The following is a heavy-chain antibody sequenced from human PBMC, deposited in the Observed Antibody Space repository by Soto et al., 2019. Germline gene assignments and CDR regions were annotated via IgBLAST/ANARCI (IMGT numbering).Heavy chain of an antibody. CDR3: ASLVGFVGYFDY. V-gene: IGHV3-30-3*01. Sequence: PGGSLRLSCAASGFTFSSYAMHWVRQAPGKGLEWVAVISYDGSNKYYADSVKGRFTISRDNSKNTLYLQMNSLRAEDTAVYYCASLVGFVGYFDYWGQGTLVTVSS. J-gene: IGHJ4*02. CDR1: GFTFSSYA. CDR2: ISYDGSNK. D-gene: IGHD2-21*01.